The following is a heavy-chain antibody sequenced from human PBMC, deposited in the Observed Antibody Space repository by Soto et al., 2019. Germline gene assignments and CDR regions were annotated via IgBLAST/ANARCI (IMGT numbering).Heavy chain of an antibody. CDR2: INPNSGGT. Sequence: ASVKVSCKASGYTFTGYYMHWVRQAPGQGLEWMGWINPNSGGTNYAQKFQGWVTMTRDTSISTAYMELSRLRSDDTAVYYCARFAAPPGTGYSVDYYYGMDVWGQ. D-gene: IGHD6-13*01. CDR3: ARFAAPPGTGYSVDYYYGMDV. V-gene: IGHV1-2*04. CDR1: GYTFTGYY. J-gene: IGHJ6*01.